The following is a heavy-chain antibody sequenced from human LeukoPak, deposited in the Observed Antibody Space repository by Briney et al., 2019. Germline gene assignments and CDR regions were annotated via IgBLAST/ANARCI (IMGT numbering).Heavy chain of an antibody. D-gene: IGHD3-16*01. CDR3: ARVPWGGMITQRYYFDY. J-gene: IGHJ4*02. CDR2: IYYSGST. V-gene: IGHV4-31*03. Sequence: SETLSLTCTVSGGSISSGGYYWSWIRQHPGKGLEWIGYIYYSGSTYYNPSLKSRVTISVDTSKNQFSLKLSSVTAADTAVYYCARVPWGGMITQRYYFDYWGQGTLVTVSS. CDR1: GGSISSGGYY.